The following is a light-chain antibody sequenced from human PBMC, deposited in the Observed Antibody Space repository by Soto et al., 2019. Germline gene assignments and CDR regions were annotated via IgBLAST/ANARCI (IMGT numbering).Light chain of an antibody. J-gene: IGKJ5*01. CDR3: QQYNNWPPIT. CDR2: GAS. V-gene: IGKV3-15*01. Sequence: EIVMTQSPATLSVSPGERATLSCRAGQCVSSNLAWYQQKPGQAPRFLIYGASTRATGIPARVSGSGSGTEFTLTISSLQSEDFAVYYCQQYNNWPPITFGQGTRLEIK. CDR1: QCVSSN.